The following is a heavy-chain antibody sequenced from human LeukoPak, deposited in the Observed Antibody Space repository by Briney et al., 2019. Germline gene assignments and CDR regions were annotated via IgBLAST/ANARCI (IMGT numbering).Heavy chain of an antibody. CDR1: GYIFTTYW. CDR2: IYPGDSDT. Sequence: GESLKISCRGSGYIFTTYWIGWVRQMPGKGLEWMGIIYPGDSDTRYSPSFQGQVTISVDKSISTAYLEWSSLQASDTAMYYCARRGNLWNFDFWGLGTMVTVSS. V-gene: IGHV5-51*01. J-gene: IGHJ3*01. D-gene: IGHD1-1*01. CDR3: ARRGNLWNFDF.